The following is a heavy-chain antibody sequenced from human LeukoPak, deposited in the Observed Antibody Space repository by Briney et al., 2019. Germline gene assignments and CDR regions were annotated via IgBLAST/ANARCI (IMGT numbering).Heavy chain of an antibody. D-gene: IGHD2-2*02. J-gene: IGHJ6*02. V-gene: IGHV3-21*01. CDR3: ARDPYVVVPAAITDYYYGMDV. CDR2: ISSSSSYI. CDR1: GFTFSSYS. Sequence: GGSLRLSCAASGFTFSSYSMNWVRQAPGKGLEWVSSISSSSSYIYYADSVKGRFTISRDDAKNSLYLQMNSLRAEDTAVYYCARDPYVVVPAAITDYYYGMDVWGQGTTVTVSS.